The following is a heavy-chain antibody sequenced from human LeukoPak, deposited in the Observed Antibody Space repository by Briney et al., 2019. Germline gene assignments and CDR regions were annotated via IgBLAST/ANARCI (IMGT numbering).Heavy chain of an antibody. CDR1: GYSISSGYY. D-gene: IGHD2-15*01. CDR3: ARRSLAVAWFDP. Sequence: SETLSLTCTVSGYSISSGYYWGWIRQPPGKGLEWIGSIYHSGSTYYNPSLKSRVTISVDTSKNQFSLKLSSVTAADTAVYYCARRSLAVAWFDPWGQGTLVTVSS. CDR2: IYHSGST. V-gene: IGHV4-38-2*02. J-gene: IGHJ5*02.